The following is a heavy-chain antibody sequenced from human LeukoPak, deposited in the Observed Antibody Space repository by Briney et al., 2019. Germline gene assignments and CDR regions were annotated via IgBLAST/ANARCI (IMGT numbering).Heavy chain of an antibody. CDR1: GYTFTSYY. D-gene: IGHD2-2*02. CDR3: ARERDGEIGYCSSTSCYRWSSADY. Sequence: GASVKVSCKASGYTFTSYYMHWVRQAPGQGLEWMGIINPSGGSTNYAQKLQGRVTMTTDTSTSTAYMELRSLRSDDTAVYYCARERDGEIGYCSSTSCYRWSSADYWGQGTLVTVSS. V-gene: IGHV1-46*01. CDR2: INPSGGST. J-gene: IGHJ4*02.